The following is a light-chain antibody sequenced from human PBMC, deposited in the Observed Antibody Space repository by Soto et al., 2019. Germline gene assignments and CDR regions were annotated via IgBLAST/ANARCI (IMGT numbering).Light chain of an antibody. Sequence: EIVLTQSPGTLSLSPGERATLSCRASQSVSSSYLTWYQQKPGQAPRLLIYGASSRVTGIPDRFSGSGSGTDFTLTISRLEPEDFAVYYFQHYGSSPIFTFGPGTKVDI. CDR1: QSVSSSY. CDR2: GAS. J-gene: IGKJ3*01. CDR3: QHYGSSPIFT. V-gene: IGKV3-20*01.